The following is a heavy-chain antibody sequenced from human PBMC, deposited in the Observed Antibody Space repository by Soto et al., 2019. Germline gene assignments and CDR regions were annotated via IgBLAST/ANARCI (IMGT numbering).Heavy chain of an antibody. V-gene: IGHV1-69*13. Sequence: GASVKVSCKASGGTFSSYAISWVRQAPGQGREWMGGIIPIFGTANYAQKFQGRVTITADESTSTAYMELSSLRAEDTAVYYCATQSGYNWNDRGSKGSYYYYYGMDVWGQGTTVTVSS. J-gene: IGHJ6*02. D-gene: IGHD1-1*01. CDR2: IIPIFGTA. CDR3: ATQSGYNWNDRGSKGSYYYYYGMDV. CDR1: GGTFSSYA.